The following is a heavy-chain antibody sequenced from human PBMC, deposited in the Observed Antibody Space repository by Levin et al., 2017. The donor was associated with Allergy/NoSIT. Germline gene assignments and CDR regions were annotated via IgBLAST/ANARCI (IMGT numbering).Heavy chain of an antibody. CDR1: GFSLRTGGMC. D-gene: IGHD3-22*01. V-gene: IGHV2-70*01. CDR3: ARTSYYDSSHSYIGRGWFDP. CDR2: IDWEDDK. J-gene: IGHJ5*02. Sequence: TLSLPCTFSGFSLRTGGMCVSWIRQPPGKALEWLALIDWEDDKYYSTSLKNRLTISKDTSKNQVVLTMTNMDPVDTATYYCARTSYYDSSHSYIGRGWFDPWGQGTLVTVSS.